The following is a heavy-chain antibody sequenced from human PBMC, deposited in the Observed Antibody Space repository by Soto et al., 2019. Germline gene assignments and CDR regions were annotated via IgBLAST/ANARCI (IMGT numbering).Heavy chain of an antibody. CDR2: IYYSGST. D-gene: IGHD4-17*01. CDR1: GGSISSYY. Sequence: PSETLSLTCTVSGGSISSYYWSWIRQPPGKGLEWIGYIYYSGSTNYNPSLKSRVTISVDTSKNQFSLKLSSVTAADTAVYYCARAITTVMGDAFDIWGQGTMVTVSS. CDR3: ARAITTVMGDAFDI. V-gene: IGHV4-59*01. J-gene: IGHJ3*02.